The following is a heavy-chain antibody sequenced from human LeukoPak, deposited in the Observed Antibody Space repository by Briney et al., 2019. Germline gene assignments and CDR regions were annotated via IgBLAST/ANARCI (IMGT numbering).Heavy chain of an antibody. Sequence: ASVKVSCKASGGTFISYAISWVRQAPGQGLEWMGGIIPIFGTANYAQKFQGRVTITADESTSTAYMELSSLRSEDTAVYYCAKEWRGSQWLVSLGFDYWGQGTLVTVSS. CDR2: IIPIFGTA. J-gene: IGHJ4*02. D-gene: IGHD6-19*01. V-gene: IGHV1-69*13. CDR3: AKEWRGSQWLVSLGFDY. CDR1: GGTFISYA.